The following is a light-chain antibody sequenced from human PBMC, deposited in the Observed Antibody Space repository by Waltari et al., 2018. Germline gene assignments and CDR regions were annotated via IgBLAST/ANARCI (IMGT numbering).Light chain of an antibody. CDR2: DVS. J-gene: IGLJ3*02. Sequence: QSALTQPTSVSGSPGQSITISCTGTSRDVGFYNYVSWYQQYPGKVPHLLIYDVSDRPSGVSRRFSGSKSGNTASLTISGLQADDEADYYCNSYTGSSSWVFGGGTKLTVL. CDR3: NSYTGSSSWV. CDR1: SRDVGFYNY. V-gene: IGLV2-14*01.